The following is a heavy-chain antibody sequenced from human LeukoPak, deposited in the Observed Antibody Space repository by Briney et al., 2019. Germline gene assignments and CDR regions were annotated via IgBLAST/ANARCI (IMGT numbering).Heavy chain of an antibody. D-gene: IGHD5/OR15-5a*01. Sequence: PGRSLRLSCAASGFTFSSYAMHWVRQAPGKGLEWVAVISYDGSNKYYADSVKGRFTISRDNSKNTLYLQMNSLRAEDTAVYYCAKIPSSTIFNYYGMDVWGLGTTVTVSS. V-gene: IGHV3-30-3*02. CDR3: AKIPSSTIFNYYGMDV. CDR2: ISYDGSNK. CDR1: GFTFSSYA. J-gene: IGHJ6*02.